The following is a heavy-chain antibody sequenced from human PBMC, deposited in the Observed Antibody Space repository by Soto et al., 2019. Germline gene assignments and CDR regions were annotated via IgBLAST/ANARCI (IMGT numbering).Heavy chain of an antibody. Sequence: SGGSLRLSCAASGFTFSDYYMSWIRQAPGKGLEWVSYISSSGSTIYYADSVKGRFTISRDNAKNSLYLQWSSLKASDTAIYYCVATYGDYLDYWGQGTLVTVSS. CDR3: VATYGDYLDY. CDR2: ISSSGSTI. D-gene: IGHD4-17*01. J-gene: IGHJ4*02. CDR1: GFTFSDYY. V-gene: IGHV3-11*01.